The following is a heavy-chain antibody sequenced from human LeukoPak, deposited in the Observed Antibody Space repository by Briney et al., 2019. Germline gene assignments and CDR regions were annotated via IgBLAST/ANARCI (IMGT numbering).Heavy chain of an antibody. V-gene: IGHV4-59*01. CDR1: GGSISTYY. J-gene: IGHJ4*02. CDR2: IYYSGST. CDR3: ARSGTKTNGFDY. D-gene: IGHD2-8*01. Sequence: SETLSLTCTVSGGSISTYYWSWIRQPPGKGLEWVGYIYYSGSTNYSPSLQSRVTISVDTSRNQFSLRLISVTAADTAMYYCARSGTKTNGFDYWGQGTLVTVSS.